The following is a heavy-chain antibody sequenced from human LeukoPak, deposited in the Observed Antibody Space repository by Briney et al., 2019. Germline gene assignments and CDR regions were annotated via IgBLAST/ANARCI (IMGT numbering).Heavy chain of an antibody. Sequence: PGGSLRLSCTASGFTFSSYAMSWVRQAPGKGLKWVSTINDNGDGTYYADSVKGRFTISRDNSKNTLYLQMNSLRAEDTAVYYCARAYYYGSGSYYPFDYWGQGTLVTVSS. J-gene: IGHJ4*02. CDR1: GFTFSSYA. CDR3: ARAYYYGSGSYYPFDY. CDR2: INDNGDGT. V-gene: IGHV3-23*01. D-gene: IGHD3-10*01.